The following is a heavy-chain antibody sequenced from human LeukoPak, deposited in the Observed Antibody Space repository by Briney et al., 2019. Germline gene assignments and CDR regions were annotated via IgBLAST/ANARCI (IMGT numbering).Heavy chain of an antibody. CDR2: INAGNGHT. J-gene: IGHJ4*02. CDR1: GYTFSGYA. D-gene: IGHD5-24*01. CDR3: ARGIWSATRVDYYLDN. Sequence: GAPVTVSCKASGYTFSGYAIHWVRQAPGQRFEWMGWINAGNGHTKYSQNFQGRVTITRDSSANIVYMDVSSLTSEDTAVYYCARGIWSATRVDYYLDNWGRGTLVTVSS. V-gene: IGHV1-3*01.